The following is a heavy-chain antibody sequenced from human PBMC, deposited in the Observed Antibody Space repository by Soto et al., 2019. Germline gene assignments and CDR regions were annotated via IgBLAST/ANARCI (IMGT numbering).Heavy chain of an antibody. D-gene: IGHD3-10*01. Sequence: SETLSLTCTVSGGSISSYYWSWIRQPPGKGLEWIGYIYYSGSTNYNPSLKSRVTISVDTSKNQFSLKLSSVTAADTAVYYCAANYYGSGSYYSRDWFDPWGQGTLVTVSS. CDR1: GGSISSYY. CDR3: AANYYGSGSYYSRDWFDP. V-gene: IGHV4-59*01. J-gene: IGHJ5*02. CDR2: IYYSGST.